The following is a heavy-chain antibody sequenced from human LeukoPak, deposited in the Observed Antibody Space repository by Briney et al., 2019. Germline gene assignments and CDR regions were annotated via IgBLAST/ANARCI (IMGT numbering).Heavy chain of an antibody. CDR2: IWHDGSHK. V-gene: IGHV3-33*01. CDR3: ARGIFGSGSYPDF. J-gene: IGHJ4*02. CDR1: GFAFSTYA. D-gene: IGHD3-10*01. Sequence: GESLRLSCAASGFAFSTYAMHWVRQAPGQGLEWVALIWHDGSHKFYSNSVRGQFTISRDNSKNTVSLQMNNLRPEDTAVYYCARGIFGSGSYPDFWGQGPLVTVSS.